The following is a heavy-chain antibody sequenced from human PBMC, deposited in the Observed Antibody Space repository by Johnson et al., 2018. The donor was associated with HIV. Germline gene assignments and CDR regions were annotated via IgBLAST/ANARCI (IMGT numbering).Heavy chain of an antibody. D-gene: IGHD6-6*01. CDR3: AREYSSWSQGAFDI. CDR1: AFTVSSNY. V-gene: IGHV3-66*03. Sequence: VQPVESGGGLIQPGGSLRLSCAASAFTVSSNYMSWVRQAPGKGLEWVSVIYSGGSPYYADSVKGRFTISRDNSKNTLYLQMNSLRAEDTAVYYCAREYSSWSQGAFDIWGQGTMVTVSS. CDR2: IYSGGSP. J-gene: IGHJ3*02.